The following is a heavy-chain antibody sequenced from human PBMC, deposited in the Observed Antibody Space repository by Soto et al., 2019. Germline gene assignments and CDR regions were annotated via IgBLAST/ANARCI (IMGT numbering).Heavy chain of an antibody. J-gene: IGHJ2*01. D-gene: IGHD6-19*01. CDR1: GFTFSSYG. CDR3: ARVPGYSSGWYWYFDL. V-gene: IGHV3-33*01. CDR2: IWYDGSNK. Sequence: QVQLVESGGGVVQPGRSLRLSCAASGFTFSSYGMHWVRQAPGKGLEGVAVIWYDGSNKYYEDSVKGRFTISRDNSKNTVHLQMNSLRAEDTAVYYCARVPGYSSGWYWYFDLWGRGTLVTVSS.